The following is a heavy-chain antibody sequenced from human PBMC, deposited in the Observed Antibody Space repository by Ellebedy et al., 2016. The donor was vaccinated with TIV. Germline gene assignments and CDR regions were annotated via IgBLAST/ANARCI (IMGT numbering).Heavy chain of an antibody. CDR2: IYPGDSDT. CDR1: GYSFTSYW. V-gene: IGHV5-51*01. CDR3: ASGGREYFDWLSEGEDYFDY. J-gene: IGHJ4*02. D-gene: IGHD3-9*01. Sequence: GESLKISCKGSGYSFTSYWIGWVRQMPGKGLEWMGIIYPGDSDTRYSPSFQGQVTISADKSISTAYLQWSSLKASDTAMYYWASGGREYFDWLSEGEDYFDYWGQGTLVTVSS.